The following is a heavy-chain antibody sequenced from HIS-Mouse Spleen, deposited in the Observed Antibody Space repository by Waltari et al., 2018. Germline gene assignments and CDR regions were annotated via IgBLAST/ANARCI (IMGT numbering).Heavy chain of an antibody. V-gene: IGHV4-39*07. D-gene: IGHD6-13*01. CDR3: AREIPYSSSWYDWYFDL. Sequence: QLQLQESGPGLVKPSETLSLTCTVSGGSISSSSYYWGWIRQPPGKGLEWIGRIYYSGSTYSNPYPTSRGTISVDTSKNQFSLKLSSVTAADTAVYYCAREIPYSSSWYDWYFDLWGRGTLVTVSS. CDR1: GGSISSSSYY. J-gene: IGHJ2*01. CDR2: IYYSGST.